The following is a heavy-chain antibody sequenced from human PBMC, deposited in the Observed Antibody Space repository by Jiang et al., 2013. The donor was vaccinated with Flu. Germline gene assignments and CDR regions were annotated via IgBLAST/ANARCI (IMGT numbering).Heavy chain of an antibody. CDR1: GGSMSNNY. J-gene: IGHJ3*02. CDR3: ARQPPGEADAFDI. V-gene: IGHV4-59*01. D-gene: IGHD3-10*01. CDR2: VYNSGST. Sequence: GPGLVKPSETLSLTCTVSGGSMSNNYWSWIRQPPGKGLEWIGYVYNSGSTNYNPSLKSRVTTSVGTSKNQFSLKLSSVTTADTAIYYCARQPPGEADAFDIWGQGTMVTVSS.